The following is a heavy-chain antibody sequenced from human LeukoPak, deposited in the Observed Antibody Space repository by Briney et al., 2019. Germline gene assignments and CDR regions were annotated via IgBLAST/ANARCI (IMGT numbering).Heavy chain of an antibody. J-gene: IGHJ6*03. Sequence: GGSLRLSCAASGFTFSSYGMHWVRQAPGKGLEWVAFIRYDGSNKYYADSVKGRFTISRDNSKNTLYLQMNSLRAEDTAVYYCAKNYGDYYYYMDVWGKGTTVTISS. V-gene: IGHV3-30*02. CDR1: GFTFSSYG. CDR2: IRYDGSNK. D-gene: IGHD4-17*01. CDR3: AKNYGDYYYYMDV.